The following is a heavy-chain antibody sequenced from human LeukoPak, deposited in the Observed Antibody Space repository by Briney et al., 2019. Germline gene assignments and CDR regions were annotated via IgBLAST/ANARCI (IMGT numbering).Heavy chain of an antibody. CDR3: AKSSGPGGYYYYGMDV. Sequence: PGGSLRLSCAASEFTFNTYAVSWVRRAPGKGLEWVSAISGDGGITYYADSVRGRFTISRDNSKSTLYLQMNSLRAEDTAVYYCAKSSGPGGYYYYGMDVWGQGTTVTVSS. V-gene: IGHV3-23*01. CDR1: EFTFNTYA. CDR2: ISGDGGIT. D-gene: IGHD3-22*01. J-gene: IGHJ6*02.